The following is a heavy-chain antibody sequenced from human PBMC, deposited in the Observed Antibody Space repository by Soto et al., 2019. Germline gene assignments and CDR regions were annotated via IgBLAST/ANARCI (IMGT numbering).Heavy chain of an antibody. CDR2: IYYSGST. V-gene: IGHV4-59*01. Sequence: WVTQPRRCTVADGSISSYGWSWIRQPPGKGLEWIGYIYYSGSTNYNPSLKSRVTISVDTSKNQFSLKLSSVTAADTAVYYCARFRRYYYGSGTAYYGMDVWGQGTTVPVSS. CDR1: DGSISSYG. CDR3: ARFRRYYYGSGTAYYGMDV. J-gene: IGHJ6*02. D-gene: IGHD3-10*01.